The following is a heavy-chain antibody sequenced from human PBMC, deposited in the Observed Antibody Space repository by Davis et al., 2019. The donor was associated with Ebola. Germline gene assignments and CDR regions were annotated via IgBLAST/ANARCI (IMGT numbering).Heavy chain of an antibody. CDR1: GYTFTNYY. Sequence: ASVKVSCKASGYTFTNYYMHWVRQAPGQGLEWMGIINPSGGTTRYALKFQGRVTMTRDTSTSTVYMELSSLSSEDTAVYYCARDRDCSSTSCPRGNWFDPWGQGTLVTVSS. D-gene: IGHD2-2*01. CDR2: INPSGGTT. V-gene: IGHV1-46*01. CDR3: ARDRDCSSTSCPRGNWFDP. J-gene: IGHJ5*02.